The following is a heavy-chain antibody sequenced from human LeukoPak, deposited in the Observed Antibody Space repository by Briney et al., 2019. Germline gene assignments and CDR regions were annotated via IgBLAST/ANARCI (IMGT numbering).Heavy chain of an antibody. J-gene: IGHJ4*02. V-gene: IGHV3-11*01. CDR2: ITSSGTTT. Sequence: PGGSLRLSCAASGFTFSDQYMSWFRLSPGKGLEWLSYITSSGTTTDYADSVKGRFTISRDNAKNSMFLQMNSLRPEDTAVYYCARDPDYGDPEWGQGTLVTVSS. CDR3: ARDPDYGDPE. CDR1: GFTFSDQY. D-gene: IGHD4-17*01.